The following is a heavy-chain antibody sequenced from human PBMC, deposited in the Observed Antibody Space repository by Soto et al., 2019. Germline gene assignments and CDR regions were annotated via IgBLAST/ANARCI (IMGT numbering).Heavy chain of an antibody. V-gene: IGHV1-18*04. D-gene: IGHD3-3*01. CDR1: GYTFTSYG. J-gene: IGHJ6*02. CDR2: ISAYNGNT. Sequence: ASVKVSCKASGYTFTSYGISWVRRAPGQGLEWMGWISAYNGNTNYAQKLQGRVTMTTDTSTSTAYMELRSLRSDDTAVYYCARRSSGYYYYGMDVWGQGTTVTVSS. CDR3: ARRSSGYYYYGMDV.